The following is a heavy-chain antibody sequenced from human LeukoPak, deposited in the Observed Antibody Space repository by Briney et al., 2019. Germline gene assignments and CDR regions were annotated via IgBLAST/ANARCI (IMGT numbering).Heavy chain of an antibody. CDR2: VYHSGSA. D-gene: IGHD6-19*01. J-gene: IGHJ4*02. CDR3: ARSGASSSGWPFDF. V-gene: IGHV4-34*01. CDR1: DGSFIGDY. Sequence: SETLSLTCGVYDGSFIGDYWSWIRQSPGMGLEWIGQVYHSGSANYNPSLRSRVTISVDTSKNQFSLTVSSVTAADTAVYYCARSGASSSGWPFDFWGQGTLVTVPS.